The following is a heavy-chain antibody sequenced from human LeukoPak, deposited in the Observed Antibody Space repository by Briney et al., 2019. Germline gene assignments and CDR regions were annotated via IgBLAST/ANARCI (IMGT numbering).Heavy chain of an antibody. V-gene: IGHV3-21*01. Sequence: SGGSLRLSCAASGFTFSSYSMNWVRQAPGKGLEWVSSISSSSSYIYYADSVKGRFTISRDNAKSSLYLQMNSLRAEDTAVYYCARDGYSYGPDYWGQGTLVTVSS. CDR3: ARDGYSYGPDY. J-gene: IGHJ4*02. D-gene: IGHD5-18*01. CDR2: ISSSSSYI. CDR1: GFTFSSYS.